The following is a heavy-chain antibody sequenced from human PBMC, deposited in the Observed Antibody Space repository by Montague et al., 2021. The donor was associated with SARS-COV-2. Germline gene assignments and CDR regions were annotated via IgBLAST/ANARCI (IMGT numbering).Heavy chain of an antibody. V-gene: IGHV3-23*01. CDR2: ISFSGDST. CDR3: AKAITYYHRYGYAFHI. J-gene: IGHJ3*02. CDR1: GFTFSSYA. Sequence: SLRLSCAASGFTFSSYAMSWVRQAPGKGLEWVSGISFSGDSTYYXDFVKGRFTISRDNSKNTLYLQMNSLRAEDTAVYYCAKAITYYHRYGYAFHIWGQGTMVTVSS. D-gene: IGHD3-10*01.